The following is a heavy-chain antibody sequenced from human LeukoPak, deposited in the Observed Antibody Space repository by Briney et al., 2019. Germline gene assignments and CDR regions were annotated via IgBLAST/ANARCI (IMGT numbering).Heavy chain of an antibody. Sequence: GGSLRLSCAASGFSFGSFAMSWVRQAPGKGLEWVSGIIGSGGTTFYADSVKGRFTISRDNSKNTLYLQMNSLRAEDTAIYYCAKKEGGTYSSWYMDVWGKGTTVTVSS. V-gene: IGHV3-23*01. CDR1: GFSFGSFA. D-gene: IGHD2-15*01. CDR2: IIGSGGTT. J-gene: IGHJ6*03. CDR3: AKKEGGTYSSWYMDV.